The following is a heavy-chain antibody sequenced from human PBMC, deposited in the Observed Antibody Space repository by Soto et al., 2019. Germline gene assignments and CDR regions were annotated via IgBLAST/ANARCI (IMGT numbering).Heavy chain of an antibody. D-gene: IGHD3-22*01. J-gene: IGHJ4*02. CDR1: GFTVSSNY. CDR2: IYSGGST. V-gene: IGHV3-53*01. Sequence: HPGGSLRLSCAASGFTVSSNYMSWVRQAPGKGLEWVSVIYSGGSTYYADAVKGRFTISRDNSKNTLYLQMNSLTADDTAVYYCASHYYDSSGYLDYWGQGT. CDR3: ASHYYDSSGYLDY.